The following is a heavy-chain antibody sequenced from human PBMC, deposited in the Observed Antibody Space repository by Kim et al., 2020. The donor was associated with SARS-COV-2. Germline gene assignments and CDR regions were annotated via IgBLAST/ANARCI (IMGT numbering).Heavy chain of an antibody. D-gene: IGHD3-10*01. J-gene: IGHJ6*02. CDR3: VKDRGSDYFYGMDV. V-gene: IGHV3-64D*09. Sequence: ADSTKGRFTSSRDKSKNTLYLQMSSLRAEDTAVYYCVKDRGSDYFYGMDVWGQGTTVTVSS.